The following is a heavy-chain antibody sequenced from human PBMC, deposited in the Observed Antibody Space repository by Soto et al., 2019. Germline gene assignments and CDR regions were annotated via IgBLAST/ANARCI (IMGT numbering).Heavy chain of an antibody. D-gene: IGHD6-6*01. CDR1: GFSVSGNY. CDR3: ARGVIGAARPVRIYYGMDV. V-gene: IGHV3-53*01. CDR2: IYSGGDT. J-gene: IGHJ6*02. Sequence: EVQLVESGGGLIQPGGSLRLSCAASGFSVSGNYMSWVRQAPGKGLEWVSFIYSGGDTYYVDSVRGRFTISRDNSKNTLYLQMNSLRAEDTAVYYCARGVIGAARPVRIYYGMDVWGQGTTVTVSS.